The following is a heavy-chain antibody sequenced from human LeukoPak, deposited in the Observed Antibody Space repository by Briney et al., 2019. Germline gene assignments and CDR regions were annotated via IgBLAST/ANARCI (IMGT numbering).Heavy chain of an antibody. Sequence: GASVKVSCKASGYTFTSYYMHWVRQAPGQGLEWMGWINTNTGNPTYAQGFTGRYVFSMDTSVSTAYLQISSLKAEDTAIYYCARDPIGVSGDNFDYWGQGTLVTVSS. J-gene: IGHJ4*02. D-gene: IGHD7-27*01. CDR2: INTNTGNP. CDR1: GYTFTSYY. V-gene: IGHV7-4-1*02. CDR3: ARDPIGVSGDNFDY.